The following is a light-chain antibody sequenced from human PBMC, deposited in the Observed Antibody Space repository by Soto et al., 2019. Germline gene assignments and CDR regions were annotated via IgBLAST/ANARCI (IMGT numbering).Light chain of an antibody. CDR2: EVT. J-gene: IGLJ1*01. V-gene: IGLV2-8*01. CDR3: SSYAGSNNPYV. CDR1: SGDIGGYDY. Sequence: QSALAQPPSASGSPGQSVTISCTVTSGDIGGYDYVSWYQQHPGKAPKLMIYEVTKRPLGVPDRFSGSKSGNTASLTVSGLQAEDEADYYCSSYAGSNNPYVFGTGTKVTLL.